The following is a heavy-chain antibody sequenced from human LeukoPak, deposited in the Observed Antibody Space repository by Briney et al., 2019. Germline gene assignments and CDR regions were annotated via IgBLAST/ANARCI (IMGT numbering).Heavy chain of an antibody. Sequence: GASVKVSCKASGYIFTSYGISWVRQAPGQGLEWMGWISAYNGNTNYAQKLQGRVTMTTDTSTSTAYMELRSLRSDDTAVYYCARDRDIVVVPAAIRYYYYGMDVWGQGTTVTVSS. D-gene: IGHD2-2*02. CDR3: ARDRDIVVVPAAIRYYYYGMDV. J-gene: IGHJ6*02. CDR1: GYIFTSYG. CDR2: ISAYNGNT. V-gene: IGHV1-18*01.